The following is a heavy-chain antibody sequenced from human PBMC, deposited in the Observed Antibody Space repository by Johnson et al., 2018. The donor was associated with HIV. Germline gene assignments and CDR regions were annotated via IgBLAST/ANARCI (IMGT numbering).Heavy chain of an antibody. CDR2: IRYDGSNK. Sequence: QVQLVESWGGVVQPGRSLRLSCAASGFTFSSYGMHWVRQAPGKGLEWVAFIRYDGSNKYYADSVKGRFTISRDNAKNSLYLQISSMRAEDTALYFCVRDFRSVGTTDASDIWGQGTMITVSS. D-gene: IGHD1/OR15-1a*01. CDR1: GFTFSSYG. V-gene: IGHV3-33*01. J-gene: IGHJ3*02. CDR3: VRDFRSVGTTDASDI.